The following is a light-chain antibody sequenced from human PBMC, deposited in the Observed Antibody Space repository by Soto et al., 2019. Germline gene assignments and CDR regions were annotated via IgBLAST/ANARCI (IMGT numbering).Light chain of an antibody. CDR1: QSIRHY. V-gene: IGKV1-5*01. Sequence: DIQMTQSPPTLSASVRDRVTITCRASQSIRHYLAWYQQMPGKAPKLLIYGAFTLQSGVPSRFSGSGSGTEFTLTISSLQPDDFGTYFCQRHNSYSPTFGQGTKVEIK. CDR3: QRHNSYSPT. CDR2: GAF. J-gene: IGKJ1*01.